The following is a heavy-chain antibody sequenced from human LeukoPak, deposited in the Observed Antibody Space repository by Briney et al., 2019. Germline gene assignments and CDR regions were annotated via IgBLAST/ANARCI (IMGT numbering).Heavy chain of an antibody. Sequence: GGSLRLSCAASGFTFSSYSMNWVRQAPGKGLEWVSSISSSSSYIYYADSVKGRFTISRDNAKNSLYLQMNSLRAEDTAVYYCARDRIAVAGVTNAFDIWGRGTMVTVSS. CDR3: ARDRIAVAGVTNAFDI. J-gene: IGHJ3*02. V-gene: IGHV3-21*01. D-gene: IGHD6-19*01. CDR2: ISSSSSYI. CDR1: GFTFSSYS.